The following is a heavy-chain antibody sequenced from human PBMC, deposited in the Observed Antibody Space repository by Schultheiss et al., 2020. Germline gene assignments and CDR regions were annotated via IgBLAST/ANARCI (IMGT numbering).Heavy chain of an antibody. CDR3: ARGLLWGSSSSGGWFDP. D-gene: IGHD6-6*01. CDR1: GFTFSSYA. CDR2: ISYDGSNK. Sequence: GGSLTLSCAASGFTFSSYAMHWVRQAPGKGLEWVAVISYDGSNKYYADSVKGRFTISRDNSKNTLYLQMNSLRAEDTAVYYCARGLLWGSSSSGGWFDPWGQGTLVTVSS. J-gene: IGHJ5*02. V-gene: IGHV3-30*01.